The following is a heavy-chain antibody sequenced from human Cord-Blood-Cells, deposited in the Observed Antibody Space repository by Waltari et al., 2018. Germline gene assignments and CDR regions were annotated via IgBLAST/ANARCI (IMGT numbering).Heavy chain of an antibody. CDR3: AKGHYDILTGYSYFDY. V-gene: IGHV3-23*01. J-gene: IGHJ4*02. D-gene: IGHD3-9*01. CDR2: ISGSGGST. CDR1: GFTFSSYA. Sequence: SCAASGFTFSSYAMSWVRQAPGQGLEWVSAISGSGGSTYYADTVKGRLTISRDNSKNTLYLQMNSLRAEDTAVYYCAKGHYDILTGYSYFDYWGQGTLVTVSS.